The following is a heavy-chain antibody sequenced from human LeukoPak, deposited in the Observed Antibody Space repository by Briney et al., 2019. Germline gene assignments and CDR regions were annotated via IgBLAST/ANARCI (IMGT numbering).Heavy chain of an antibody. CDR1: GGTFSSYA. V-gene: IGHV1-18*01. CDR3: ARGSYFDY. J-gene: IGHJ4*02. Sequence: WASVKVSCKASGGTFSSYAISWVRQAPGQGREWMGWISAYNGNTNYAQKLQSRVTMTTDTSTSTAYMELRSVRSDDTAVYYCARGSYFDYWGQGTLVTVSS. CDR2: ISAYNGNT.